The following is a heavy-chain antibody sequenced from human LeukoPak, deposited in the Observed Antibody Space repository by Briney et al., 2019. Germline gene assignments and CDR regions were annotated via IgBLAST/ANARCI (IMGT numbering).Heavy chain of an antibody. CDR3: AAPKVEGTFDY. CDR2: IIPIFGTA. J-gene: IGHJ4*02. Sequence: SVKVSCKASGGTFISYAISWVRQAAGQGREWMGGIIPIFGTANYAQKFQGRGTITTDESTSTAYMELSSLRSEDTAVYYCAAPKVEGTFDYWGQGTLVTVSS. D-gene: IGHD5-24*01. V-gene: IGHV1-69*05. CDR1: GGTFISYA.